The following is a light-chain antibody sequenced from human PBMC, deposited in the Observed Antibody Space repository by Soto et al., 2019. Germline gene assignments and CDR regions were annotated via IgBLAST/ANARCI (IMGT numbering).Light chain of an antibody. V-gene: IGKV4-1*01. J-gene: IGKJ1*01. CDR2: WAS. Sequence: DIVMTQSPDSLAVSLGERATINCKSSQSVLYSSNNKNYLAWYQQKPGQPPKLLIYWASTRESGVPDRFSGSGAVTDFTLTISSLQAEEVAVYYCQQYYSTPWTFGQGTKVEIK. CDR1: QSVLYSSNNKNY. CDR3: QQYYSTPWT.